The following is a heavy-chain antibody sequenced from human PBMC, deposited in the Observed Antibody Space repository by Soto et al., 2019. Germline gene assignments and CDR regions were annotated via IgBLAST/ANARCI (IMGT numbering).Heavy chain of an antibody. Sequence: PGGSLRLSCAASGFPFSSYGMHWVRQAPGKGLEWVAVIWYDGSNKYYADSVKGRFTISRDNSKNTLYLQMNSLRAEDTAVYYCARDGREMVLLWFGELPTRYYYYGMDVWGQGTTVTVSS. D-gene: IGHD3-10*01. J-gene: IGHJ6*02. CDR1: GFPFSSYG. CDR2: IWYDGSNK. V-gene: IGHV3-33*01. CDR3: ARDGREMVLLWFGELPTRYYYYGMDV.